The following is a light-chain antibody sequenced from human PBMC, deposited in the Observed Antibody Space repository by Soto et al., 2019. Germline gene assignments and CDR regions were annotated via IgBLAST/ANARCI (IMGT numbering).Light chain of an antibody. CDR2: EVS. CDR1: SSDFGNYNY. V-gene: IGLV2-14*01. J-gene: IGLJ7*01. Sequence: QSALTQPASVSGSPRQSSTISCTGTSSDFGNYNYVSWYQQHPGKAPKLMIYEVSNRPSGVSNRCSGSKSGNTASLTISGLQAEDEADYYFSSYTTSSTWVFGGGTQLTVL. CDR3: SSYTTSSTWV.